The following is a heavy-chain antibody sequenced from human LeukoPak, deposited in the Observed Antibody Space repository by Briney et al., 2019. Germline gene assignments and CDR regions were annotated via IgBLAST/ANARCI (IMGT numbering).Heavy chain of an antibody. J-gene: IGHJ3*02. CDR3: ARVDFGAFDI. CDR2: IYYSGST. D-gene: IGHD2-2*03. CDR1: GGSTSSSYYY. V-gene: IGHV4-39*07. Sequence: SETLSLTCTVSGGSTSSSYYYWGWIRQPPGKGLEWIGSIYYSGSTYYNPSLKSRVTISVDTSKNQFSLKLRSVTAADTAVYYCARVDFGAFDIWGQGTMVTVSS.